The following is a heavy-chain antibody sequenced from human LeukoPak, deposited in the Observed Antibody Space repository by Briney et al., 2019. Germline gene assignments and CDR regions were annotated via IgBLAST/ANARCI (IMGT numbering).Heavy chain of an antibody. J-gene: IGHJ4*02. CDR2: IDSDGSST. D-gene: IGHD5-18*01. V-gene: IGHV3-74*01. Sequence: QPGGSQRLSCAASGFTFSSYWMHWVRQAPGKRLVWVSRIDSDGSSTNYADSVKGRFTVSRDNAKNTLYLQMNSLRAEDTAVYYCAREWGRGYSYDHWGQGTPVIVSS. CDR1: GFTFSSYW. CDR3: AREWGRGYSYDH.